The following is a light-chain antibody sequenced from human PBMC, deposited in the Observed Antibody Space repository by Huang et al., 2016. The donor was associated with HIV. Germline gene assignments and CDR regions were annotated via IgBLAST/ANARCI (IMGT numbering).Light chain of an antibody. Sequence: IILTQSPATLSVSPGEGATLSCRASQSIGTNLAWYQQRPGQAPRLLMYGASTRATGVPARFSGSGSGTEFNLNLSSLQSEDFATYYCQHYSNWPPLTFGGGTNVDI. CDR1: QSIGTN. CDR2: GAS. V-gene: IGKV3-15*01. CDR3: QHYSNWPPLT. J-gene: IGKJ4*01.